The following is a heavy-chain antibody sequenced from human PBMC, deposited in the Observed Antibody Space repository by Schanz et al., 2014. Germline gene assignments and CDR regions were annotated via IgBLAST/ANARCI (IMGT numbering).Heavy chain of an antibody. J-gene: IGHJ4*02. CDR1: GFTVSSDH. CDR2: ISGSGGST. D-gene: IGHD2-2*01. V-gene: IGHV3-23*04. CDR3: ARRASCSRIGCPFDS. Sequence: EVQLVESGGGFVQPGGSLGLSCVVSGFTVSSDHMSWVRQAPGKGLEWVSAISGSGGSTYYADSVKGRFTISRDNSKNTLYLQMNSLRAEDTAMYYCARRASCSRIGCPFDSWGQGTLXTVSS.